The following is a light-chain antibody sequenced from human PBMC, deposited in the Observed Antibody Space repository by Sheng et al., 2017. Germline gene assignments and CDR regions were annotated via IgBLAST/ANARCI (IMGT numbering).Light chain of an antibody. J-gene: IGLJ2*01. CDR3: GTWDNSLSAVL. Sequence: QSVLTQSPSVSAAPGQKVTISCSGSSSNIGTNFVSWYQQLPGIAPKLLIYDNDQRPSGIPARFSGSKSGTSATLAITGLQTGDEADYYCGTWDNSLSAVLFGGGTQLTVL. CDR1: SSNIGTNF. CDR2: DND. V-gene: IGLV1-51*01.